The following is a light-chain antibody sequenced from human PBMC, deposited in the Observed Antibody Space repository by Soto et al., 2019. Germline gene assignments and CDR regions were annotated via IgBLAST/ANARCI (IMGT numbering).Light chain of an antibody. CDR2: LGS. V-gene: IGKV2-28*01. CDR3: MQALQTPVT. Sequence: DIVMTQSPLSLPVTPGEPASISCRSSQSLLHSNGYNYLDWYLQKPGQSPQLLIYLGSNRASGVPDMLSGSGSGPDFTLKISRVEAEDVGVYYCMQALQTPVTLGQGTRLEIK. CDR1: QSLLHSNGYNY. J-gene: IGKJ5*01.